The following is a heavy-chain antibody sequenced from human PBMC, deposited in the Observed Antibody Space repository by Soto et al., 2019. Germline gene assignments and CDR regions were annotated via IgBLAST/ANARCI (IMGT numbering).Heavy chain of an antibody. CDR3: ARVSGSGGRNAFDI. CDR2: IIPIFGTA. Sequence: GASVKVSCKASGGTFSSYAISWVRQAPGQGLEWMGGIIPIFGTANYAQKFQGRVTITADESTSTAYMELSSLRSEDTAVYYCARVSGSGGRNAFDIWGQGTMVTVSS. D-gene: IGHD3-10*01. V-gene: IGHV1-69*13. CDR1: GGTFSSYA. J-gene: IGHJ3*02.